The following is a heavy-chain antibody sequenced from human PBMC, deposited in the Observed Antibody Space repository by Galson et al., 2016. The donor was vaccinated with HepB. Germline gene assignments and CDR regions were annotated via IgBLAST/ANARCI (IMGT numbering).Heavy chain of an antibody. CDR2: ISVYDGNT. CDR3: ARLLTTVTAGRDYFDY. J-gene: IGHJ4*02. Sequence: SVKVSCKASGYTFTNYGTTWVRQAPGQGLEWMGWISVYDGNTNYAQKLQGRVTMTTDTSTSTAYMEVRNLRSDDTAVYYCARLLTTVTAGRDYFDYWGQGSLVTVSS. V-gene: IGHV1-18*04. CDR1: GYTFTNYG. D-gene: IGHD4-17*01.